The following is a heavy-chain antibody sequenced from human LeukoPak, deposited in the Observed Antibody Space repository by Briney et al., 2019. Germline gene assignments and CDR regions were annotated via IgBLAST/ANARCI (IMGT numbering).Heavy chain of an antibody. CDR1: GASISSSTYY. D-gene: IGHD5-18*01. J-gene: IGHJ3*02. CDR2: IYYSGST. Sequence: SETLSLTCTVSGASISSSTYYWGWIRQPPGKGLEWIGNIYYSGSTYYNPSLKSRVTISVDTSKNQFSLKLSSVTAADTAVYYCASPPSFRRGYSYGYGPPNDAFDIWGQGTMVTVSS. V-gene: IGHV4-39*07. CDR3: ASPPSFRRGYSYGYGPPNDAFDI.